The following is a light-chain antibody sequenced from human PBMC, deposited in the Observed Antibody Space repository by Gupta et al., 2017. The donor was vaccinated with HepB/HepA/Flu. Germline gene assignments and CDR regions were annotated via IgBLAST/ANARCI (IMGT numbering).Light chain of an antibody. V-gene: IGKV3-20*01. CDR1: QSVSSSY. CDR3: QQDGSSPLT. CDR2: GAS. J-gene: IGKJ1*01. Sequence: EIVLTQSPGTLSLSPGERATLSCRASQSVSSSYLAWYQLKPVQAPRLLIYGASIRATGIPDRFSGSGSGTDFTLTISRLEPEDFAVDYCQQDGSSPLTFGQGTKVEIK.